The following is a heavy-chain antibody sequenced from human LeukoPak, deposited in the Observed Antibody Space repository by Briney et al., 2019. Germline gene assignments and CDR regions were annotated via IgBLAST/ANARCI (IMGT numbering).Heavy chain of an antibody. J-gene: IGHJ3*02. D-gene: IGHD3-16*02. CDR2: IYYSGST. CDR3: ARREPDDYVWGSYRYPAAFDI. CDR1: GGSISSSSYY. V-gene: IGHV4-39*01. Sequence: PSETLSLTCTVSGGSISSSSYYWGWIRQPPGKGLEWIGSIYYSGSTYYNPSLKSRLTISVDTSKNQFSLKLSSVTAADTAVYYCARREPDDYVWGSYRYPAAFDIWGQGTMVTVSS.